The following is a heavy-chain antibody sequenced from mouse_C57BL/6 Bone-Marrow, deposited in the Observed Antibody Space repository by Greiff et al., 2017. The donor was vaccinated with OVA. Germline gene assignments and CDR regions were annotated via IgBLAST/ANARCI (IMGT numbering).Heavy chain of an antibody. CDR3: ARGTAQVMDY. CDR1: GYTFTNYW. CDR2: LYPGGGYT. D-gene: IGHD3-2*02. Sequence: QVQLQQSGAELVRPGTSVKMSCKASGYTFTNYWIGWAKQRPGHGLEWIGDLYPGGGYTNYNEKFKGKATLTADKSSSTAYMQFSSLTSEDSAIYYCARGTAQVMDYWGQGTSVTVSS. V-gene: IGHV1-63*01. J-gene: IGHJ4*01.